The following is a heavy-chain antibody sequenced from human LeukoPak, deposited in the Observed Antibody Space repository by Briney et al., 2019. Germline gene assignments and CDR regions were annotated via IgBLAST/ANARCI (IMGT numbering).Heavy chain of an antibody. V-gene: IGHV3-30-3*01. Sequence: PGGSLRLSCAASGFIFSNAWMSWVRQAPGKGLEWVAVISYDGSNKYYADSVKGRFTISRDNSKNTLYLQMNSLRAEDTAVYYCAAKAGGSLSFDYWGQGTLVTVSS. CDR3: AAKAGGSLSFDY. J-gene: IGHJ4*02. D-gene: IGHD3-16*01. CDR1: GFIFSNAW. CDR2: ISYDGSNK.